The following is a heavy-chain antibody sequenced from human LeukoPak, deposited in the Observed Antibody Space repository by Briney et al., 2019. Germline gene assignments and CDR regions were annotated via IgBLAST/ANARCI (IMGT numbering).Heavy chain of an antibody. CDR2: IYTSGST. V-gene: IGHV4-61*02. D-gene: IGHD3-16*02. Sequence: SQTLSLTCTVSGGSISSGSYYWSWIRQPAGKGLEWIGRIYTSGSTNYNPSLKSRITISVDTSKNHFSLKLSSVTAADTAVYYCARDENGYVWGSFRAWGQGTLVTVSS. CDR3: ARDENGYVWGSFRA. J-gene: IGHJ5*02. CDR1: GGSISSGSYY.